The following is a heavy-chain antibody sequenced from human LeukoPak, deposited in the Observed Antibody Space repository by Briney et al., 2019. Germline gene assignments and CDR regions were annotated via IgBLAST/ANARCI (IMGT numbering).Heavy chain of an antibody. D-gene: IGHD4/OR15-4a*01. CDR1: GFTFSSYS. Sequence: GGSLRLSCAASGFTFSSYSMHWVRQAPGKGLEWVSSISSSSTYIFYADSVKGRFTISRDNAKNSLYLQMNSLRAEDTAVYYCARVFGAGYSDYWGQGTLVTVSS. CDR3: ARVFGAGYSDY. J-gene: IGHJ4*02. V-gene: IGHV3-21*01. CDR2: ISSSSTYI.